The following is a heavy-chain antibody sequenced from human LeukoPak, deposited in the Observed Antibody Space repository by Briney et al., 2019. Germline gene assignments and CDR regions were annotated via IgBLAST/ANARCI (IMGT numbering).Heavy chain of an antibody. CDR1: GFTSSSYW. D-gene: IGHD6-13*01. Sequence: GGSLRLSCAGSGFTSSSYWMSWVRQALGKGLEWVAIIKQDGGERYYVDSVKGRFTISRDNAKNSLYLQMNSLRAEDTAVYYCATGADSSSWSYFDYWGQGTLVTVSS. V-gene: IGHV3-7*04. CDR2: IKQDGGER. CDR3: ATGADSSSWSYFDY. J-gene: IGHJ4*02.